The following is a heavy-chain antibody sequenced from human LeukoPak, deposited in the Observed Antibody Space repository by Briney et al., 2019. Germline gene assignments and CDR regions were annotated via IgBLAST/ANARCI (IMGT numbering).Heavy chain of an antibody. CDR2: ISTSGSTI. CDR1: GFIFIIYE. Sequence: GGSLRLSCAPSGFIFIIYEMNCVRHAPGKGREWVSYISTSGSTIYYDDSVKGRFPISRDKAKNSLYLQMTSLRAEDTAVYYCVRVAVTTGDLDYWGQGTLVTVSS. D-gene: IGHD4-17*01. J-gene: IGHJ4*02. V-gene: IGHV3-48*03. CDR3: VRVAVTTGDLDY.